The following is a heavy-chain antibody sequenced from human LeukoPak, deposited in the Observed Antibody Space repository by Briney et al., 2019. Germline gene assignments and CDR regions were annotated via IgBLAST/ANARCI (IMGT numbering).Heavy chain of an antibody. J-gene: IGHJ3*02. CDR1: GFTFSSYG. CDR3: ARGSSLRIYYDFWSGYLKNAFDI. V-gene: IGHV3-30*02. D-gene: IGHD3-3*01. CDR2: IRYDGSTK. Sequence: GGSLRLSCAASGFTFSSYGMHWVRQAPGKGLEWVAFIRYDGSTKYYADSVKGRFTISRDNSKNTLYLQMNSLRAEDTAVYYCARGSSLRIYYDFWSGYLKNAFDIWGQGTMVTVSS.